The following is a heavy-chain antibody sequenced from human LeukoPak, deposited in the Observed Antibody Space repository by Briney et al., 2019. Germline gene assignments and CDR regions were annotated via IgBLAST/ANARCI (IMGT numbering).Heavy chain of an antibody. CDR3: ATSPRWETIPVY. D-gene: IGHD1-26*01. CDR2: FDPEDGET. CDR1: GYTLTELS. V-gene: IGHV1-24*01. Sequence: ASVKVSCTVSGYTLTELSMHWVRQAPGKGLEWMGGFDPEDGETIYAQKFQGRVTMAEDTSTDTAYMELSSLRSEDTAVYYCATSPRWETIPVYWGQGTLVTVSS. J-gene: IGHJ4*02.